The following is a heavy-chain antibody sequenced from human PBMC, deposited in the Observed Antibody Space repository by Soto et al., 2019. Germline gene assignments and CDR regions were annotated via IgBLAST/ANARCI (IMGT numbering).Heavy chain of an antibody. V-gene: IGHV3-21*01. CDR3: ARDQLLFGELLCPFDY. D-gene: IGHD3-10*02. J-gene: IGHJ4*02. CDR2: ISSSSSYI. CDR1: GFTFSSYS. Sequence: PGGSLRLSCAASGFTFSSYSMNWVRQAPGKGLEWVSSISSSSSYIYYADSVKGRFTISRDNAKNSLYLQMNSLRAEDTAVYYCARDQLLFGELLCPFDYWGQGTLVTVSS.